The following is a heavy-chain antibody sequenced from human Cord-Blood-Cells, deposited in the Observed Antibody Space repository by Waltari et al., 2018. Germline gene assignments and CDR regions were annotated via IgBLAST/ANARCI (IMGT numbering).Heavy chain of an antibody. CDR3: AREVYSNPYWYFDL. J-gene: IGHJ2*01. Sequence: QVQLQESGPGLVKPSETLSLTCTVSGGSISSYYWSWIRQPPGKGLEWIGYIYYSGSTNSNPSLKSRVTISVDTSKNQFSLKLSSVTAADTAVYYCAREVYSNPYWYFDLWGRGTLVTVSS. V-gene: IGHV4-59*01. CDR2: IYYSGST. D-gene: IGHD4-4*01. CDR1: GGSISSYY.